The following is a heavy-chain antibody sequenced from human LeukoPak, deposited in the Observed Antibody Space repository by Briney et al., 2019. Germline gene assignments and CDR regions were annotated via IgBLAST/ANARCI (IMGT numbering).Heavy chain of an antibody. Sequence: GGSLRLSCAASGFTFSSYGMHWVRQALGKGLEWVAVISYDGSNKYYADSVKGRFIISRDNSKNTLYLQMNSLRAEDTAVYYCASLYSSSSGLDYWGQGTLVTVSS. J-gene: IGHJ4*02. CDR3: ASLYSSSSGLDY. CDR1: GFTFSSYG. CDR2: ISYDGSNK. D-gene: IGHD6-6*01. V-gene: IGHV3-30*03.